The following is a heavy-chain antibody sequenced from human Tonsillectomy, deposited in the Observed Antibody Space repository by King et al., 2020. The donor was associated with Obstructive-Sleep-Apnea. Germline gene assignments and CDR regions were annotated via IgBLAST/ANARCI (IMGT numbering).Heavy chain of an antibody. CDR1: GYSFTSYW. CDR3: ASKENYDILTGYSFDY. CDR2: IYPGDSDS. D-gene: IGHD3-9*01. V-gene: IGHV5-51*01. Sequence: QLVQSGAEVKKPGESLKISCKGSGYSFTSYWIGWVRQMPGKGLEWMGIIYPGDSDSRYSPSFQGQVTISADKSISTAYLQWSSLKASDTAMYYCASKENYDILTGYSFDYWGQGTLVTVSS. J-gene: IGHJ4*02.